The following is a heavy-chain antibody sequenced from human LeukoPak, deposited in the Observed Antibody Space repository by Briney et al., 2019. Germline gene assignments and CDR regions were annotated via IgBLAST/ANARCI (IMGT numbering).Heavy chain of an antibody. CDR3: AKSGAFQGYEGGKYFDY. CDR2: ISGSGGST. CDR1: GFTFSSYA. Sequence: GGSLRLSCAASGFTFSSYAMSWVRQAPGKGLEWVSAISGSGGSTYYADSVKGRFTISRDNSKNTLYLQMNSLRAEDTAVYYCAKSGAFQGYEGGKYFDYWGQGTLVTVS. V-gene: IGHV3-23*01. J-gene: IGHJ4*02. D-gene: IGHD2-2*01.